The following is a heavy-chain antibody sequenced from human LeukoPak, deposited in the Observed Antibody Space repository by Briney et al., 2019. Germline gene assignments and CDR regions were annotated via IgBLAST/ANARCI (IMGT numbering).Heavy chain of an antibody. CDR2: IYYSGST. Sequence: SETLSLTCTVSGGSISNYYWTWIRQPPGKGLEWIGYIYYSGSTNYNPSLKSRVTISIGTSKNQFSLKLSSVTAADTAVYYCARDPGASRSWYGYIDYWGQGTLVTVSS. CDR1: GGSISNYY. CDR3: ARDPGASRSWYGYIDY. J-gene: IGHJ4*02. D-gene: IGHD6-13*01. V-gene: IGHV4-59*01.